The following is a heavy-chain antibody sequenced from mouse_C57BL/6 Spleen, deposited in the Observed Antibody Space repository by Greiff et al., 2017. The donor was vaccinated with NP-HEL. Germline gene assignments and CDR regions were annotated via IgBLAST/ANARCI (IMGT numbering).Heavy chain of an antibody. J-gene: IGHJ2*01. Sequence: EVQLVESGPELVKPGASVKISCKASGYSFTGYYMNWVKQSPEKSLEWIGEINPSTGGTTYNQKFKAKATLTVDKSSSTAYMQLKSLTSEDSAVYYCARREDYYGSEDYWGQGTTLTVSS. D-gene: IGHD1-1*01. V-gene: IGHV1-42*01. CDR3: ARREDYYGSEDY. CDR1: GYSFTGYY. CDR2: INPSTGGT.